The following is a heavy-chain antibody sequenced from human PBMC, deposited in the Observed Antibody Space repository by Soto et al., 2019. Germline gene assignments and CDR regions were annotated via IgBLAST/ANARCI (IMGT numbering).Heavy chain of an antibody. CDR2: MSYSRST. J-gene: IGHJ4*02. D-gene: IGHD7-27*01. CDR3: ASPLRYTNWGGGYFDY. V-gene: IGHV4-39*01. Sequence: QLQLQESGPGLVEPPATLSLTCFVSGVSISSKNYYWGWIRQLPGKGLKWIGSMSYSRSTYYNPSLKSRVTSSVDTSKNQFSLKLTSVTAADSAVYYCASPLRYTNWGGGYFDYWAQGPLVPVSS. CDR1: GVSISSKNYY.